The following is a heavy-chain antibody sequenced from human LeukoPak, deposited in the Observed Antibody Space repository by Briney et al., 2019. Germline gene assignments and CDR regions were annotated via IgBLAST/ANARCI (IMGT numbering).Heavy chain of an antibody. D-gene: IGHD3-3*01. J-gene: IGHJ6*02. CDR2: INAGNGNT. Sequence: ASVTVSCKASGYTFTIYAMHWVRQAPGQRLEWMGWINAGNGNTKYSQKFQGRVTITRDTSASTAYMELSSLRSEDTAVYYCARDGFLEWYPYYGMDVWGQGTTVTVSS. CDR3: ARDGFLEWYPYYGMDV. CDR1: GYTFTIYA. V-gene: IGHV1-3*01.